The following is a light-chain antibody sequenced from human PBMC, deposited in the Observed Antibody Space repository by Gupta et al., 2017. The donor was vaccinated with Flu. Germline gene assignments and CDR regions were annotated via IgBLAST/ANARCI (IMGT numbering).Light chain of an antibody. J-gene: IGLJ3*02. Sequence: QSVLTQPPSVPGAPGQTVTISCTGRSSKVGAPYDINWYQQLPGTAPKLLIYGDSNRPSGVPDRFSGSKSGTSASLAITGLQAEDEADYYCQSYDSSLSGFWVFGGGTKLTVL. V-gene: IGLV1-40*01. CDR2: GDS. CDR1: SSKVGAPYD. CDR3: QSYDSSLSGFWV.